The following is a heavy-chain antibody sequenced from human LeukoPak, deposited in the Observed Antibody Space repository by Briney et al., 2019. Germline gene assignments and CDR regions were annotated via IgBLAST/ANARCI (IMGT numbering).Heavy chain of an antibody. V-gene: IGHV1-46*01. J-gene: IGHJ4*02. Sequence: GASVKVSCKASGYIFSSYYMHWMRHAPGQGLEWMGIISPSGERTSYAQKFQGRVTMTSDTSTSTVYMQLNSLRSEDTAVYYCARAGLLYQFDYWGQGTLVTVSS. CDR3: ARAGLLYQFDY. CDR1: GYIFSSYY. CDR2: ISPSGERT. D-gene: IGHD2-2*01.